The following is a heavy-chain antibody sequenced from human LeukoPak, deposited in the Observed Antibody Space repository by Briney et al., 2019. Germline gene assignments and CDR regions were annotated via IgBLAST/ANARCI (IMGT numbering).Heavy chain of an antibody. CDR3: ATSPSGWNGLEP. CDR1: GDSVSSNSAT. CDR2: TYYRSKWYN. D-gene: IGHD6-19*01. J-gene: IGHJ5*02. Sequence: TSQTLSLTCAISGDSVSSNSATWNWIRQSPSRGLEWLGRTYYRSKWYNDYAISVKGRITINPDTSKNQFSLQLNSMTPEDTAVYYCATSPSGWNGLEPWGQGTLVTVSS. V-gene: IGHV6-1*01.